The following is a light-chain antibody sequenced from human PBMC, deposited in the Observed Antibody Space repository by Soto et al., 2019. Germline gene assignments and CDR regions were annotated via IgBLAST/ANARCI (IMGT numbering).Light chain of an antibody. V-gene: IGKV3-11*01. J-gene: IGKJ1*01. Sequence: EIVFTQSPSTLSLSPGERATLSCRASQSVSSYLAWYQQKPGQAPRLLIYDASNRATGIPARFSGSGSGTDFTLTISSLEPEDFAVYYCQQRSNWPGTFGQGTKVDIK. CDR3: QQRSNWPGT. CDR2: DAS. CDR1: QSVSSY.